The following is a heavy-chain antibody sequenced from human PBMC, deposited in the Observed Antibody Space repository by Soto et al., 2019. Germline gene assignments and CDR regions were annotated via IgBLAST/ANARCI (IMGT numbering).Heavy chain of an antibody. CDR3: VKDLTDSSSYGTAGGKYFSDY. CDR2: ISRNGGST. D-gene: IGHD3-22*01. V-gene: IGHV3-64D*06. Sequence: AGSLRLSCSAAGFTFTSYAMPWVRQAPGKGLEYVSAISRNGGSTNYADSGKGRFTISRDNSKNTLYIQMSSLRAEDTAVYYCVKDLTDSSSYGTAGGKYFSDYWGQGTLVTVSS. CDR1: GFTFTSYA. J-gene: IGHJ4*02.